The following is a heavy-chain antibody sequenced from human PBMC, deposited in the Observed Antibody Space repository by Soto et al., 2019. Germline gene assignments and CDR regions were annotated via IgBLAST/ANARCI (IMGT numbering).Heavy chain of an antibody. D-gene: IGHD3-3*01. CDR1: GFTFSSYW. V-gene: IGHV3-7*01. CDR2: IKQDGSEN. J-gene: IGHJ4*02. Sequence: PGGSLRLSCAASGFTFSSYWMSWVRQAPGKGLEWVANIKQDGSENYYVDSVKGRFTISRDNAKNSLYLQMNSLRAEDTAVYYCARTPPYYDFWSGPDYWGQGTLVTVSS. CDR3: ARTPPYYDFWSGPDY.